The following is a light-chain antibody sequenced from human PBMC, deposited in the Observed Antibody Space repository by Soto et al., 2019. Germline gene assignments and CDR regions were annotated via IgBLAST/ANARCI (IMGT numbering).Light chain of an antibody. CDR2: LNS. J-gene: IGLJ1*01. CDR1: SSSIVRNT. Sequence: QAVLTQPPSASGTPGQWVTISYSGDSSSIVRNTVSWYQQLPGMAPKRLIYLNSNRPSGVPDRFSGSKSGNTASLTISGFQAEDEADYYCSSYTSSSCLVVGTGTKVTV. CDR3: SSYTSSSCLV. V-gene: IGLV1-44*01.